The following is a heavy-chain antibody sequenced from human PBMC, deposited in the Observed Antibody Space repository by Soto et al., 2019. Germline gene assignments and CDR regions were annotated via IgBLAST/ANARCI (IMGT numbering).Heavy chain of an antibody. Sequence: QVQLVESGGGLVKPGGSLRLSCAASGFTFSDYYMSWIRQAPGKGLEWVSYISSSGSTIYYADSVKGPFTISRDNAKNAWYLQMHLLSAEDTAVDYSENPTLTPHYGMDVWGKGTTVTVSS. D-gene: IGHD4-17*01. V-gene: IGHV3-11*01. CDR1: GFTFSDYY. J-gene: IGHJ6*04. CDR2: ISSSGSTI. CDR3: ENPTLTPHYGMDV.